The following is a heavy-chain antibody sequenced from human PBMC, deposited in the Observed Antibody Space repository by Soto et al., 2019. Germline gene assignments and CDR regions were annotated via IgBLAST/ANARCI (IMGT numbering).Heavy chain of an antibody. Sequence: QVRLQESGPGLVKTSETLSLTCSVSGDSISSYDWSWIRQPPGKGLEWIGYISYTGNINSNPSLQSRVTISADTSKNQFSLKMSSVTAADTAVYYCARAPAYYYQSSAFFDAWGQGTLVTVSS. CDR2: ISYTGNI. V-gene: IGHV4-59*01. J-gene: IGHJ4*02. CDR3: ARAPAYYYQSSAFFDA. D-gene: IGHD3-22*01. CDR1: GDSISSYD.